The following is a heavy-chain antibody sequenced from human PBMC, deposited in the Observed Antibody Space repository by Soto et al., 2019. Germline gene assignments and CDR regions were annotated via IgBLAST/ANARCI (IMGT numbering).Heavy chain of an antibody. Sequence: PGESLKISCKGSGYTFSTHWIGWVRQMPGKGLEWMGIIYPGDSDTRYSPSFQGQVTISADKSFSTAYLQWSSLKASDTAMYYCARGIKYGDYSRWFDPWGPGTLVTVSS. J-gene: IGHJ5*02. CDR3: ARGIKYGDYSRWFDP. V-gene: IGHV5-51*01. CDR2: IYPGDSDT. CDR1: GYTFSTHW. D-gene: IGHD4-17*01.